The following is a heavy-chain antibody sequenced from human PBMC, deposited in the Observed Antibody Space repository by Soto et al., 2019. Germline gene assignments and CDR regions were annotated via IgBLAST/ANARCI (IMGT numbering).Heavy chain of an antibody. Sequence: GGSLRLSCAASGFTFSSYAMSWVRQAPGKGLEWVSAISGSGGSTYYADSVKGRFTISRDNSKNTLYLQMNSLRAEDTAVYYCAKGPDFRPGTPYGMDVWGQGTTVTVSS. CDR2: ISGSGGST. D-gene: IGHD1-1*01. J-gene: IGHJ6*02. CDR1: GFTFSSYA. V-gene: IGHV3-23*01. CDR3: AKGPDFRPGTPYGMDV.